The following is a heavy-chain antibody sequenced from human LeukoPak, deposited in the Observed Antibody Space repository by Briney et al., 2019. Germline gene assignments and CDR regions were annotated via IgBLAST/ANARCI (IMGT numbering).Heavy chain of an antibody. D-gene: IGHD3-9*01. CDR3: ARESISYYYYYMDV. CDR2: INPNSGGT. V-gene: IGHV1-2*02. J-gene: IGHJ6*03. CDR1: GGTFSSYA. Sequence: ASVKVSCKASGGTFSSYAISWVRQAPGQGLEWMGWINPNSGGTNYAQKFQGRVTMTRDTSISTAYMEPSRLRSDDTAVYYCARESISYYYYYMDVWGKGTTVTVSS.